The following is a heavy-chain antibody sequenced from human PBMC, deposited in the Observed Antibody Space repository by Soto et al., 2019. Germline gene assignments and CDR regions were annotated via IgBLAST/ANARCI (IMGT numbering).Heavy chain of an antibody. J-gene: IGHJ5*02. Sequence: GGSLRLSCAASGFTFSSYSMNWVRQAPGKGLEWVSYISSSSSTIYYADSVKGRFTISRDNAKNSLYLQMNSLRDKDTAVYYCARDGVLAAAGPFLPNWFDPWGQGTLVTVSS. CDR2: ISSSSSTI. CDR1: GFTFSSYS. CDR3: ARDGVLAAAGPFLPNWFDP. V-gene: IGHV3-48*02. D-gene: IGHD6-13*01.